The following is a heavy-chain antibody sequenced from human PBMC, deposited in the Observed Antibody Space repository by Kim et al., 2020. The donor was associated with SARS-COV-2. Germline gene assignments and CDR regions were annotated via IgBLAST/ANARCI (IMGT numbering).Heavy chain of an antibody. D-gene: IGHD6-19*01. CDR3: AKEVAVPGIY. J-gene: IGHJ4*02. CDR2: ITSSGDTT. CDR1: GFTFSSYA. Sequence: GGSLRLSCVASGFTFSSYAMAWVRQAPGKGLEWVSVITSSGDTTYYADSLKGRFTISRDNSKNTLFLQMNSLRVEDTAIYYCAKEVAVPGIYWGQGTLVT. V-gene: IGHV3-23*01.